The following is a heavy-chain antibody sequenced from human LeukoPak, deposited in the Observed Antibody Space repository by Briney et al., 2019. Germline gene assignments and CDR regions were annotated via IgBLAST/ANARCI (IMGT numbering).Heavy chain of an antibody. CDR3: ARVGGIYSGYGLDY. V-gene: IGHV1-69*04. J-gene: IGHJ4*02. Sequence: GSPVKVSCKASGGTFSSYAISWVRQAPGQGLEWMRRIIPILGIANYAQKFQGRVTITADKSTSTAYMELGSLRSEDTAVYYCARVGGIYSGYGLDYWGQGTLVTVSS. D-gene: IGHD5-12*01. CDR2: IIPILGIA. CDR1: GGTFSSYA.